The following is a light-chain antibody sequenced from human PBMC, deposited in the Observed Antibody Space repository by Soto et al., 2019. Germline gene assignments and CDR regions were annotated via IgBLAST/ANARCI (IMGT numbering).Light chain of an antibody. V-gene: IGLV2-11*01. CDR2: DVS. CDR3: CSYAGSYTVV. CDR1: SSDVGGYNY. J-gene: IGLJ2*01. Sequence: QSSLTQPRSVSGSPGQSGTISYTGTSSDVGGYNYVSWYQQHPGKAPKLMIYDVSKRPSGVPDRFSGSKSGNTASLTISGLQAEDEADYYCCSYAGSYTVVFGGGTKLTVL.